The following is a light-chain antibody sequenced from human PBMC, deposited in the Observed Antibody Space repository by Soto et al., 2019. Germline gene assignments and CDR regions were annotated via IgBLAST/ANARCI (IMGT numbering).Light chain of an antibody. J-gene: IGKJ4*01. V-gene: IGKV1-39*01. CDR2: AAS. Sequence: DIQMTQSPSSLSACVGDRVTVTCRASQSISSFLTWYQQKAGKAPKLLIYAASSLQSGVPSRFSGSGSGTDFTLTISSLQPEDFATYYCQQSYSTPLTFGGGTKVDIK. CDR1: QSISSF. CDR3: QQSYSTPLT.